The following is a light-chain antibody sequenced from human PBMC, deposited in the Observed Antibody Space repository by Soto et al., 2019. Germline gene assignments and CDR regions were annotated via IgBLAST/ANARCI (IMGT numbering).Light chain of an antibody. CDR3: QQYYSSHT. J-gene: IGKJ2*01. Sequence: DIVMTQSPDSLAVSLGERATINCKSSQSVLYSSNNKNYLAWYQQKPGQPPKLLIYWASTRESGVPDRFSGSGSGTDFTLTISSLQAEDVEVYYCQQYYSSHTFGQGTKVEIK. CDR1: QSVLYSSNNKNY. CDR2: WAS. V-gene: IGKV4-1*01.